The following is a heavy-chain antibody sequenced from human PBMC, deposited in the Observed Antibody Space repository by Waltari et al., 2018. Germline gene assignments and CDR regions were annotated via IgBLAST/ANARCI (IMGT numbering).Heavy chain of an antibody. J-gene: IGHJ4*02. CDR3: AKDSRGGWDY. D-gene: IGHD6-19*01. CDR2: ISGSGGST. CDR1: GVIVSNNY. Sequence: EVHLVESGGGLVHPGDSVRLSCAASGVIVSNNYMSWVRQPPGKGLEWVSAISGSGGSTYYADSVKGRFTISRDNSENTLYLQMNSLRAEDTAVYYCAKDSRGGWDYWGQGTLVTVSS. V-gene: IGHV3-23*04.